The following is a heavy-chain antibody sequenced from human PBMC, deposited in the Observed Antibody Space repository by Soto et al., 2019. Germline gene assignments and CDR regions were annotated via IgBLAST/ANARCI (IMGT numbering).Heavy chain of an antibody. CDR2: IDAGNGNT. Sequence: QVQLVQSGAEVRMPGASVKVSCKASGYSFTTYALHWVRQAPGQRLEWMAWIDAGNGNTKYSQKFQGRVTVTRDTIASTIYMQLSSLKSEDTAVFYCARQLPGTGGAFVIWGQGTAVTVSS. J-gene: IGHJ3*02. CDR3: ARQLPGTGGAFVI. D-gene: IGHD1-1*01. CDR1: GYSFTTYA. V-gene: IGHV1-3*01.